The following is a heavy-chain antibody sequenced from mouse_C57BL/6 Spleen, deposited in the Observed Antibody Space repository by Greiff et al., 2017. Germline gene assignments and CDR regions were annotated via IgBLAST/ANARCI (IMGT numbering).Heavy chain of an antibody. J-gene: IGHJ4*01. Sequence: QVQLQQSGAELVRPGTSVKVSCKASGYAFTNYLIEWVKQRPGQGLEWIGVINPGSGGTNSNEKFKGKATLTADKPSSTAYMQLSSLTSEDSAVYFCARRRGGSYAMDYWGQGTSVTVSS. V-gene: IGHV1-54*01. CDR1: GYAFTNYL. CDR2: INPGSGGT. CDR3: ARRRGGSYAMDY.